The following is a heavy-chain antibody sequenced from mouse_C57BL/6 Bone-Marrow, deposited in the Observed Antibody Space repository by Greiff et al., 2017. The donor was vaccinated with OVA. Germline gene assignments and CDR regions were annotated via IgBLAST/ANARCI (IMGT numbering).Heavy chain of an antibody. CDR1: GYTFTSYW. CDR2: IYPSDSET. V-gene: IGHV1-52*01. D-gene: IGHD2-13*01. Sequence: VQLQQPGAELVRPGSSVKLSCKASGYTFTSYWMHWVKPRPIPGLEWVGNIYPSDSETHHKQKFKDKATLTVDKSSSTAYVQLSSRTSYDAAVDYYARELYGDQSSWLAYWGQGTLVTVSA. J-gene: IGHJ3*01. CDR3: ARELYGDQSSWLAY.